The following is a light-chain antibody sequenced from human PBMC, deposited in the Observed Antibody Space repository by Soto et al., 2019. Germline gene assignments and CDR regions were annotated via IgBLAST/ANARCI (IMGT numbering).Light chain of an antibody. J-gene: IGLJ7*01. CDR1: SSDIGNYDY. Sequence: QSALTQPASVSGSPGQSITISCTGTSSDIGNYDYVSWFQQHPGKAPKLLISEVSNRPSGVSYRFSGSKSGTTASLTISGLQAEDEADYYCSSXTXTXXXXFGG. V-gene: IGLV2-14*01. CDR2: EVS. CDR3: SSXTXTXXXX.